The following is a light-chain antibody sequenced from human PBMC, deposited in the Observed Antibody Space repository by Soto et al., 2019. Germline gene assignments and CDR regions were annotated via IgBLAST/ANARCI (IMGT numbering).Light chain of an antibody. CDR2: SAF. CDR1: QSVSSS. V-gene: IGKV3-15*01. CDR3: QQYIHGYT. Sequence: EVVMTQSPATLSVFPGERVTLSCRASQSVSSSLAWYQQKPGQAPRLLIYSAFTRATGIPARFSGSGSGTEFTLTISSLASEYVAVYYCQQYIHGYTFGQGTKLEIK. J-gene: IGKJ2*01.